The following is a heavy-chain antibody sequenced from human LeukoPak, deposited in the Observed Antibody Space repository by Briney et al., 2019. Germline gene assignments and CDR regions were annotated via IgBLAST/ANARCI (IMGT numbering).Heavy chain of an antibody. Sequence: GGSLRLSCAASGFTFSSYGMHWVRQAPGKGLEWVTFIRYDGSNKFYADSVKGRFTISRDNSKNTLYLQMNNLRVEDTAVYYCAILSVPGDYFDYWGQGTLVTVSS. CDR3: AILSVPGDYFDY. CDR2: IRYDGSNK. CDR1: GFTFSSYG. V-gene: IGHV3-30*02. D-gene: IGHD3-10*02. J-gene: IGHJ4*02.